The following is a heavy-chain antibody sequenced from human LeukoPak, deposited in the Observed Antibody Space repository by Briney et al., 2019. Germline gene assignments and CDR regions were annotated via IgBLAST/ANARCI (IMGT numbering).Heavy chain of an antibody. J-gene: IGHJ4*02. CDR3: ARDRSDSSGYYYAKMKLGQYHPLDY. V-gene: IGHV3-21*01. Sequence: GGSLRLSCAASGFTFSSYSMSWVRQAPGKGLEWVSAISSSSSYIYYADSVKGRFTISRDNAKNSLYLQMNSLRAEDTAVYYCARDRSDSSGYYYAKMKLGQYHPLDYWGQGTLVTVSS. CDR2: ISSSSSYI. D-gene: IGHD3-22*01. CDR1: GFTFSSYS.